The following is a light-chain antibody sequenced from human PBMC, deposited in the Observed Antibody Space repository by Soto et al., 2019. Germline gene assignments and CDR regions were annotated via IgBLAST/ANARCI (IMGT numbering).Light chain of an antibody. J-gene: IGKJ3*01. Sequence: EIVMTQSPATLSVSPGERATLSCRASQSVSILLAWYQQKPGQAPRLLIHGATTRATGIPERSSGSGSGTDFILTISRLEPEDFAVYYCQHYDNSPPSVTFGPGTKVDIK. CDR1: QSVSIL. CDR3: QHYDNSPPSVT. CDR2: GAT. V-gene: IGKV3D-15*01.